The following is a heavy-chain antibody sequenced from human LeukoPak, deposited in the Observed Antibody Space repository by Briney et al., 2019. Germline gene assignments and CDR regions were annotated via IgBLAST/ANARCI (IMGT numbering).Heavy chain of an antibody. J-gene: IGHJ5*02. CDR2: INHSGST. V-gene: IGHV4-34*01. D-gene: IGHD2-15*01. Sequence: SETLSLTCAVYGGSFSSYYWTWIRQPPGKGLEWIGEINHSGSTNYNPSLKSRVTISVDTSKNQFSLKLSSVTAADTAVYYCARDPYCSGGSCYFDPWGQGTLVTVSS. CDR3: ARDPYCSGGSCYFDP. CDR1: GGSFSSYY.